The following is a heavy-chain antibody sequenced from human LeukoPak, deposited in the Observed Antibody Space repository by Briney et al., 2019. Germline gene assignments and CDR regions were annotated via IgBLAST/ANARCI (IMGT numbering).Heavy chain of an antibody. D-gene: IGHD3-16*01. CDR2: IDYSGST. V-gene: IGHV4-34*01. CDR3: ARVAARGGFNAYDI. Sequence: SETLSLTCAVYGGSFSGYYWSWIRQPPGKGLEWIGSIDYSGSTYYNPSLKSRVTISIDTSKNQFSLKLSSVAAADTAVYYCARVAARGGFNAYDIWGQGTMVTVSS. J-gene: IGHJ3*02. CDR1: GGSFSGYY.